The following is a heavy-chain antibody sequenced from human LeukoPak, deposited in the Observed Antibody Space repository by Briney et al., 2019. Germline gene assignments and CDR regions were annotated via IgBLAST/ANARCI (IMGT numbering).Heavy chain of an antibody. V-gene: IGHV3-11*06. CDR3: ARDFTGGGYDF. Sequence: PGGSLRLSCAASGFTFSDYYMSWIRQAPGKGLEWLSYISDSTNYTNYADSVKGRFTISRDNAKNSLFLQMNSLRAEDTAMYYCARDFTGGGYDFWGQGTLVTVSS. J-gene: IGHJ4*02. D-gene: IGHD2-15*01. CDR1: GFTFSDYY. CDR2: ISDSTNYT.